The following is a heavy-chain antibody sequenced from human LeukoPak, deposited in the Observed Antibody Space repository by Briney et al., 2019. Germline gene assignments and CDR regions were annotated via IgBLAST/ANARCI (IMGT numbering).Heavy chain of an antibody. CDR2: INPNSGGT. D-gene: IGHD5-24*01. V-gene: IGHV1-2*02. CDR3: ATITRYLSDGYSSRGYNDY. CDR1: GYTFTGYI. J-gene: IGHJ4*02. Sequence: GASVKVSCKASGYTFTGYIMHWVRQAPGQGLEWMGWINPNSGGTNYAQKFQGRVTMTRDTSITTAYMELSSLTSDDTAVYYCATITRYLSDGYSSRGYNDYWGQGTLVTVSS.